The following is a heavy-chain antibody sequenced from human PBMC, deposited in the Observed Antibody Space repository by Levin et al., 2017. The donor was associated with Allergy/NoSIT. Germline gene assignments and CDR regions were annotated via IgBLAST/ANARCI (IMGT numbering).Heavy chain of an antibody. J-gene: IGHJ4*02. CDR1: GGSIRNSNFY. CDR3: AGQWYSSGWEIDS. Sequence: PSETLSLTCSVSGGSIRNSNFYWAWVRQPPGKGLEWIGSIYYAGSTYYNPSLKSRVTISLDTSKNQFSLKVISVTAADTAVYYCAGQWYSSGWEIDSWGQGALVTVSS. CDR2: IYYAGST. V-gene: IGHV4-39*07. D-gene: IGHD6-19*01.